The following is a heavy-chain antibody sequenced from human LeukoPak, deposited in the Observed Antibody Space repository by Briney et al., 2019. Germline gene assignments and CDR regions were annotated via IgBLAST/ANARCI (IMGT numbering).Heavy chain of an antibody. CDR1: GYSFTSYW. CDR2: IYPDDSHT. V-gene: IGHV5-51*01. CDR3: ARRGMGDVFDI. J-gene: IGHJ3*02. Sequence: GESLKISCKGSGYSFTSYWIGWVRQMPGKGLEWMGIIYPDDSHTIYSPSFLGQVTISADKSIYTAYLQWNSLKASNTAMYFCARRGMGDVFDIWGRGTMVTVSS. D-gene: IGHD3-16*01.